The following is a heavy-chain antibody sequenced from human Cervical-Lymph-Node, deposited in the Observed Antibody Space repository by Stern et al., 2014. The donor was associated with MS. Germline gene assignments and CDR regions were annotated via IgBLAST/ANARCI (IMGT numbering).Heavy chain of an antibody. Sequence: VQLVESGAGVVQPGRSLRLSCEASGFTFGIFGMNWVRQAPGKGLEWMAFISYDEHDKAYAQSVKGRFTVTRDNSKSTPSMQLNSLRTEDTVVYYGAKEREWLLPFDYWGQGILVTVSS. D-gene: IGHD3-3*01. CDR2: ISYDEHDK. CDR1: GFTFGIFG. CDR3: AKEREWLLPFDY. V-gene: IGHV3-30*18. J-gene: IGHJ4*02.